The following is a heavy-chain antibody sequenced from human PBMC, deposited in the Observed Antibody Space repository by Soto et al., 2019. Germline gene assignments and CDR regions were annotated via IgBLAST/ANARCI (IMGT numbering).Heavy chain of an antibody. V-gene: IGHV3-30-3*01. CDR2: ISYDGSNK. CDR3: ARAVALRYFFDY. Sequence: QVQLAESGGGVVQPGRSLRLSCAASGFTFSSYAMHWVRQAPGKGLEWVAVISYDGSNKYYADSVKGRFTISRDNSKNTLYLQMNSLRAEDTAVYYCARAVALRYFFDYWGQGTLVTVSS. D-gene: IGHD6-19*01. J-gene: IGHJ4*02. CDR1: GFTFSSYA.